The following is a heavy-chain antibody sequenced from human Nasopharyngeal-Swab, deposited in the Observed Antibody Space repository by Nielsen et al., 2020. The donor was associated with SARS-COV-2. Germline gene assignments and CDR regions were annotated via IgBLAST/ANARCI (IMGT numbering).Heavy chain of an antibody. D-gene: IGHD3-10*01. V-gene: IGHV3-23*01. Sequence: GESLKISCAASGFTFSSYAMSWVRQAPGKGLEWVSAISGSGGSTYYADSVKGRFTISRDNAKNSLYLQMNSLRAEDTAVYYCAGAYGSGSYFAFDLWGQGTMVTVSS. CDR3: AGAYGSGSYFAFDL. J-gene: IGHJ3*01. CDR1: GFTFSSYA. CDR2: ISGSGGST.